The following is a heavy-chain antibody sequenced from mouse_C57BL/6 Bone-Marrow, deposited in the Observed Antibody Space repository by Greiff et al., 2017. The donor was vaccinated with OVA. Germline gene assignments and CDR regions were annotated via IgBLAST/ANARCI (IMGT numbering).Heavy chain of an antibody. J-gene: IGHJ2*01. V-gene: IGHV5-4*03. CDR2: ISDGGSYT. CDR1: GFTFSSYA. D-gene: IGHD2-2*01. CDR3: ARVGYHRDY. Sequence: EVMLVESGGGLVKPGGSLKLSCAASGFTFSSYAMSWVRQTPEKRLEWVATISDGGSYTYYPDNVKGRFTISRDNAKNNLYLQMSHLKSEDTAMYYCARVGYHRDYWGQGTTLTVSS.